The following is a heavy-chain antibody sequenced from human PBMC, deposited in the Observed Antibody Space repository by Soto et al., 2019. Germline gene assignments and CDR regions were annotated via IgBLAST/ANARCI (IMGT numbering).Heavy chain of an antibody. CDR2: ISSSSSYI. D-gene: IGHD3-10*01. V-gene: IGHV3-21*01. J-gene: IGHJ3*02. CDR3: ARAYSGSYPPDAFDI. Sequence: GESLKISCAASGFTFSSYSMNWVRQAPGKGLEWVSSISSSSSYIYYADSVKGRFTISRDNAKNSLYLQMNSLRAEDTAVYYCARAYSGSYPPDAFDIWGQGTMVTVSS. CDR1: GFTFSSYS.